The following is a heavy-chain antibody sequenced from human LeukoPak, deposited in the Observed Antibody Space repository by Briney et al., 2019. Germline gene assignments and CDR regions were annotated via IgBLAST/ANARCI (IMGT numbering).Heavy chain of an antibody. D-gene: IGHD2-15*01. CDR3: ARAPVYCSGGSCWGYYFDY. V-gene: IGHV4-30-2*01. Sequence: SQTLSLTCAVSGGSISSGGYSWSWIRQPPGKGLEWIGYIYHSGSTYYNPSLKSRVTISVDRSKNQFSLKLSSVTAADTAMYYCARAPVYCSGGSCWGYYFDYWGQGTLVTVST. J-gene: IGHJ4*02. CDR1: GGSISSGGYS. CDR2: IYHSGST.